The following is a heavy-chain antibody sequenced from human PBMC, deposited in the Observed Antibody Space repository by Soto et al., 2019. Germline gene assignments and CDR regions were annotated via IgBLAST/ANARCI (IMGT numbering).Heavy chain of an antibody. V-gene: IGHV3-53*01. D-gene: IGHD3-9*01. J-gene: IGHJ4*02. CDR3: NTVWQLGYYDILTGYFPDFDY. Sequence: PGGSLRLSCAASGFTVSSNYMTWVRQAPGKGLEWVSAIYSGGSTYYADSVKGRFTISRDNSKNTLYLQMNSLRAEDTAVYYCNTVWQLGYYDILTGYFPDFDYWGQGTLVTVSS. CDR1: GFTVSSNY. CDR2: IYSGGST.